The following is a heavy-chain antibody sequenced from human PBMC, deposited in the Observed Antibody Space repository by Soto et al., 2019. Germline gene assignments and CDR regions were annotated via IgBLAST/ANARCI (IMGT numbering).Heavy chain of an antibody. Sequence: PGGSLRFSCSASGFSFSSYAMHWVRQAPGKGLEYVSAISSNGGSTYYADSVKGRFTISRDNSKNTLYLQMSSLRAEDTAVYLCVKHTVTVDYHYYGMDVWGQGTTVTVSS. CDR3: VKHTVTVDYHYYGMDV. J-gene: IGHJ6*02. CDR2: ISSNGGST. CDR1: GFSFSSYA. V-gene: IGHV3-64D*06. D-gene: IGHD4-17*01.